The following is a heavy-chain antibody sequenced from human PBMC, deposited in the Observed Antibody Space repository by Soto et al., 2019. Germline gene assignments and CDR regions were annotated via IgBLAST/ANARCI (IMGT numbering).Heavy chain of an antibody. V-gene: IGHV4-31*03. D-gene: IGHD3-9*01. CDR3: ARVILTGYYRDYYGMDV. CDR1: GGSISSGGYY. CDR2: IYYSGST. Sequence: QVQLQESGPGLVKPSQTLSLTCTVSGGSISSGGYYWSWIRQHPGKGLEWIGYIYYSGSTYYNPFLKSRVTISVDTSKNQFSLKLSSVTAADTAVYYCARVILTGYYRDYYGMDVWGQGTTVTVSS. J-gene: IGHJ6*02.